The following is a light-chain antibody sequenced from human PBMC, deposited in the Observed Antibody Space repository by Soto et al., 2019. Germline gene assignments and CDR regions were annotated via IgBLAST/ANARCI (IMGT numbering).Light chain of an antibody. CDR3: QQYNSYSLT. Sequence: GDRVTITCRASQSISSWLAWYQQKPGKAPKLLIYKASSLESGVPSRFSGSGSGTEFTLTISSLQPDDFATYYCQQYNSYSLTFGQGTKGDIK. CDR1: QSISSW. CDR2: KAS. V-gene: IGKV1-5*03. J-gene: IGKJ1*01.